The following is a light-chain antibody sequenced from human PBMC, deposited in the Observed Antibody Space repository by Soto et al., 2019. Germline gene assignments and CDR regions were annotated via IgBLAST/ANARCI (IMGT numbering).Light chain of an antibody. CDR2: DAS. J-gene: IGKJ4*01. CDR1: QSVSSY. V-gene: IGKV3-11*01. Sequence: EIVLTQSPATLSLSPGERATLSCRASQSVSSYLAWYQQKPGQAPRLLIYDASNRATGIPARFSGSGSGTDFTLTISSXXXXDFAVYYCQQRSDWPSTFGGGTKVQIK. CDR3: QQRSDWPST.